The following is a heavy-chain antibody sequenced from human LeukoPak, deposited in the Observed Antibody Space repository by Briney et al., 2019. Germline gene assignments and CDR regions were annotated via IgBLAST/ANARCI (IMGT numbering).Heavy chain of an antibody. D-gene: IGHD2-21*02. J-gene: IGHJ4*02. Sequence: GGSLRLSCAASGFTFSTYAMTWVRQAPGKGLQWVSGISGRDDTTYYTDSPEGSTYYTNSAEGRFTISRDNSKNTVYLQIDSLGVEDTAVYYCAKCMSATGVCLNFDSWGQGILVTVSS. V-gene: IGHV3-23*01. CDR2: ISGRDDTTYYTDSPEGST. CDR1: GFTFSTYA. CDR3: AKCMSATGVCLNFDS.